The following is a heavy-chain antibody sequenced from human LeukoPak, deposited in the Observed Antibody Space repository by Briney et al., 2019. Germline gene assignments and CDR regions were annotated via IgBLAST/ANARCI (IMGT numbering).Heavy chain of an antibody. J-gene: IGHJ4*02. Sequence: PGGSLRLSCAASGFTFSSYGMNWVRQPPGKGLEWIGEVHLDGRTNYNPSLKSRLVMSVDLPENHISLKLTSVTAADTAVYYCAREGGFYRPLDYSGQGTLVTVSS. V-gene: IGHV4-4*02. D-gene: IGHD3-3*01. CDR1: GFTFSSYGM. CDR3: AREGGFYRPLDY. CDR2: VHLDGRT.